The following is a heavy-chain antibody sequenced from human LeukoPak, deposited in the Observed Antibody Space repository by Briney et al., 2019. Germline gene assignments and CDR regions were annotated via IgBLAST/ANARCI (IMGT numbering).Heavy chain of an antibody. Sequence: ASVKVSCKTSGYTFVNYGISWLRQATGQGIEWLGWISGFNDRPNYAQKVQGRLTVTTDASTRTAYMELRSLTSDDTAMYYCARDLGGARRYPHWGQGTLVTVSS. V-gene: IGHV1-18*04. CDR2: ISGFNDRP. CDR3: ARDLGGARRYPH. D-gene: IGHD3-16*01. J-gene: IGHJ4*02. CDR1: GYTFVNYG.